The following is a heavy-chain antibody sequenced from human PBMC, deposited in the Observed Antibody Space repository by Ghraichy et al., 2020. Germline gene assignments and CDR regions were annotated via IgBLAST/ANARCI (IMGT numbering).Heavy chain of an antibody. D-gene: IGHD5-24*01. CDR2: IYHSGST. J-gene: IGHJ4*02. CDR1: GGSISSSNW. V-gene: IGHV4-4*02. Sequence: SETLSLTCAVSGGSISSSNWWSWVRQPPGKGLEWIGEIYHSGSTNYNPSLKSRVTISVDKSKNQFSLKLSSVTAADTAVYYCARARRWLQLGLEIDYWGQGTLVTVSS. CDR3: ARARRWLQLGLEIDY.